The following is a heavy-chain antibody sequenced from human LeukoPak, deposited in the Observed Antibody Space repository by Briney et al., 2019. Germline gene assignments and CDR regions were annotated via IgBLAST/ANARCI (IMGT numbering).Heavy chain of an antibody. J-gene: IGHJ6*02. D-gene: IGHD3-10*01. Sequence: SSETLSLTCTVSGGSISSYYWSWIRQPPGKGLEWMVYIYYSESTTYNPSLKSRVTISVDTSKNQFSLNLTSVTAADTAVYYCARTGGCYYASGRHYCGLDVWGQGTTVTVS. CDR1: GGSISSYY. V-gene: IGHV4-59*01. CDR3: ARTGGCYYASGRHYCGLDV. CDR2: IYYSEST.